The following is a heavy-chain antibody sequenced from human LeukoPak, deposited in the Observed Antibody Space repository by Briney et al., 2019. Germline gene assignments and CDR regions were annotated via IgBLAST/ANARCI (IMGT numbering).Heavy chain of an antibody. CDR2: IRYDGSNK. V-gene: IGHV3-30*02. J-gene: IGHJ6*02. Sequence: PGGSLRLSCAASGFTFSSYGMHWVRQAPGKGLEWVAFIRYDGSNKYYADSVKGRFTISRDNSKNTLYLQMNSLRSDDTAVYYCARDYGAYLNLGYYYYGMDVWGQGTTVTVSS. D-gene: IGHD4-17*01. CDR1: GFTFSSYG. CDR3: ARDYGAYLNLGYYYYGMDV.